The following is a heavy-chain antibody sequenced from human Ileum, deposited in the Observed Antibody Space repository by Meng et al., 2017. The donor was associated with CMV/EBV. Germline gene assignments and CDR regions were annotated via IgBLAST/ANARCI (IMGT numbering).Heavy chain of an antibody. D-gene: IGHD3-10*01. CDR2: TWYGSKWYY. Sequence: HVHLHQSGPGLVKPSQTLSLTCAGDSVSISTESWNWIRQSPSRGLEWLGRTWYGSKWYYEYAVSVKSRITIIPDTSQNQISLQLNSVTPDDTAVYYCTYGWPLKYWGQGSLVTVSS. CDR3: TYGWPLKY. CDR1: DSVSISTES. V-gene: IGHV6-1*01. J-gene: IGHJ4*02.